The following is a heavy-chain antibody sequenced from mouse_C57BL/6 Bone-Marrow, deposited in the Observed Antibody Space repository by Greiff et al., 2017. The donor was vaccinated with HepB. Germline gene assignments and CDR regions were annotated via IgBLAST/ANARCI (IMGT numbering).Heavy chain of an antibody. D-gene: IGHD2-3*01. V-gene: IGHV1-69*01. J-gene: IGHJ3*01. CDR1: GYTFTSYW. Sequence: VQLQQSGAELVMPGASVKLSCKASGYTFTSYWMHWVKQRPGQGLEWIGEIDPSDSYTNYNQKFKGKSTLTVDKSSSTAYMQLSSLTSEDSAVYYCARRSIGGFAYWGQGTLVTVSA. CDR3: ARRSIGGFAY. CDR2: IDPSDSYT.